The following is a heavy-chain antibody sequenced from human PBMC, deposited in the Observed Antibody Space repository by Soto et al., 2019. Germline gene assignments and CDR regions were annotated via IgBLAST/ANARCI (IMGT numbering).Heavy chain of an antibody. Sequence: QVQLVESGGGVVQPGRSLRLSCAASGFTFSSYGMHWVRQAPGKGLEWVAVIWYDGSNKYYADSVKGRFTISRDNSKNRFILKRNARGAEETAFYYWALEGDGGKEPLVTVSS. J-gene: IGHJ4*02. CDR2: IWYDGSNK. CDR1: GFTFSSYG. CDR3: ALEGD. D-gene: IGHD3-16*01. V-gene: IGHV3-33*01.